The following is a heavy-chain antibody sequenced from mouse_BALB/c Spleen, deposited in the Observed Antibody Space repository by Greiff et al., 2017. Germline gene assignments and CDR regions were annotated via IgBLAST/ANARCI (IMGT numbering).Heavy chain of an antibody. CDR2: ISSGSSTI. D-gene: IGHD2-1*01. CDR1: GFTFSSFG. V-gene: IGHV5-17*02. J-gene: IGHJ4*01. Sequence: EVKLMESGGGLVQPGGSRKLSCAASGFTFSSFGMHWVRQAPEKGLEWVAYISSGSSTIYYADTVKGRFTISRDNPKNTLFLQMTSLRSEDTAMYYCARRDGNYVDAMDDWGQGTSVTVSS. CDR3: ARRDGNYVDAMDD.